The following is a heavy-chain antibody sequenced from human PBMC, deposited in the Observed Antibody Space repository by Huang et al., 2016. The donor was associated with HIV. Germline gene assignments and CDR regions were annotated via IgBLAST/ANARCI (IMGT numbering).Heavy chain of an antibody. CDR3: ARDWSFGSSTSPAD. CDR2: INPKRGGT. CDR1: GYTFTDSN. J-gene: IGHJ4*02. Sequence: QVQLVQSGAEVKNPGASVRVSCKASGYTFTDSNIHWVRQAPGQGLELMGWINPKRGGTNYAQRIQGRVTMTRDTTISTVHMDLRRIQSDDTAVYFCARDWSFGSSTSPADWGQGTLVTVSS. V-gene: IGHV1-2*02. D-gene: IGHD6-6*01.